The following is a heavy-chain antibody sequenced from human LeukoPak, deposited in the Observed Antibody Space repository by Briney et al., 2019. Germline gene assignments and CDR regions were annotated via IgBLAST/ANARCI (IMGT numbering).Heavy chain of an antibody. D-gene: IGHD3-9*01. CDR2: IYYSGST. CDR3: ASSVLRYFDWLPYGYYFDY. J-gene: IGHJ4*02. V-gene: IGHV4-59*08. Sequence: SETLSLTCTVSGGSISSYYWSWIRQPPGKGLEWIGYIYYSGSTNYNPSLKSRVTISVDTSKNQFSLKLSSVTAADTAVYYCASSVLRYFDWLPYGYYFDYWGQGTLVTVSS. CDR1: GGSISSYY.